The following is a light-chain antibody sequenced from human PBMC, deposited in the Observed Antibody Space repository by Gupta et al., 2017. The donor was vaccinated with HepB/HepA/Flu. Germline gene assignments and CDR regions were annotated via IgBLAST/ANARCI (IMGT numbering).Light chain of an antibody. CDR1: QSVSSY. CDR3: QQRSNWPWT. J-gene: IGKJ1*01. Sequence: EIVLTQSPATLSLSPGERATLTCMASQSVSSYLAWYQQKPGQAPRLLIYDASNRATGIPARFSGSGSGTDFTLTIISLEPEDFAVYYCQQRSNWPWTFGQGTKVEIK. CDR2: DAS. V-gene: IGKV3-11*01.